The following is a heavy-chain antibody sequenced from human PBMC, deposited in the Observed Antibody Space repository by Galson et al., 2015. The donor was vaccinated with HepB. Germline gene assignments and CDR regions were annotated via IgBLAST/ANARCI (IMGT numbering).Heavy chain of an antibody. V-gene: IGHV3-23*01. J-gene: IGHJ5*01. CDR3: AKGYGLFDS. Sequence: SLRLSCAASGFALDTHAMSWVRQAPGRGLEWISGISGNGDSTFYADSVKGRFTVSRDNSNNMLYLQTNSLRAEDAGLYFCAKGYGLFDSWGQGILVTVSS. CDR2: ISGNGDST. D-gene: IGHD5-18*01. CDR1: GFALDTHA.